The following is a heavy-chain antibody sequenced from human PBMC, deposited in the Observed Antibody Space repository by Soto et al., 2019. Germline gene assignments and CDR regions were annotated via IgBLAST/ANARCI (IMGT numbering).Heavy chain of an antibody. CDR1: GYTFTSYG. CDR2: ISAYNGNT. Sequence: ASVKVSCKASGYTFTSYGISWVRQAPGQGLEWMGWISAYNGNTNYAQKLQGRVTMTTDTSTSTAYVELRSLRSDDTAVYYCASGRKYYDFWSGYRAFDIWGQGTMVTVSS. D-gene: IGHD3-3*01. V-gene: IGHV1-18*01. CDR3: ASGRKYYDFWSGYRAFDI. J-gene: IGHJ3*02.